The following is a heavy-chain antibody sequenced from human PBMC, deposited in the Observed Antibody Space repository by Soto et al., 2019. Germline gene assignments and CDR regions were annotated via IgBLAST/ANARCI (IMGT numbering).Heavy chain of an antibody. J-gene: IGHJ4*02. D-gene: IGHD5-12*01. Sequence: PSETLSLTCTVSGDSMSSGDYYWSWIRQPPGKGLEWIGYIYYRGSTYYNPSLKSRITISVDTSKNQFSLKLSSVTAADTAVYYCARDRRWLQPYYYDSWGQGTLVTVSS. CDR1: GDSMSSGDYY. V-gene: IGHV4-30-4*01. CDR2: IYYRGST. CDR3: ARDRRWLQPYYYDS.